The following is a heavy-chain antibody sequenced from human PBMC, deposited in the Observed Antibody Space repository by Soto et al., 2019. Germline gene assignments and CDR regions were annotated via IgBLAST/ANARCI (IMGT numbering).Heavy chain of an antibody. CDR1: GFTFSSYS. D-gene: IGHD6-19*01. J-gene: IGHJ4*02. CDR2: ISGSGGST. CDR3: AKPAVAGTVVTSY. Sequence: GGSLRLSCAASGFTFSSYSMSWVRQAPGKGLEWVSAISGSGGSTYYADTVKGRFTISRDNSKNTLYLQMNSLRAEDMAVYYCAKPAVAGTVVTSYWGQGTLVTVSS. V-gene: IGHV3-23*01.